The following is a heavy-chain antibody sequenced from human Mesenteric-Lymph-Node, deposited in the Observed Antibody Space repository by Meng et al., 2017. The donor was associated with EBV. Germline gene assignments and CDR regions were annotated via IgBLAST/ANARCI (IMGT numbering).Heavy chain of an antibody. D-gene: IGHD6-13*01. CDR2: ISSSSNFI. J-gene: IGHJ4*02. CDR3: ARHYASTWFEADPTTAKVPIDH. CDR1: GFSFSTYS. V-gene: IGHV3-21*02. Sequence: EVQLVESGGGLVKPGGSLRLSCAASGFSFSTYSMNWVRQGPGKGLEWVSSISSSSNFIHYADSVKGRFTISRDTAKSSLFLQMNSLRAEDTAVYYCARHYASTWFEADPTTAKVPIDHWGQGILVTVSS.